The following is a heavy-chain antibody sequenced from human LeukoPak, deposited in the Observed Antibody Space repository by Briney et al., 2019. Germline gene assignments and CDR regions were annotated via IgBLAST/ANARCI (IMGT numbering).Heavy chain of an antibody. J-gene: IGHJ6*02. D-gene: IGHD1-26*01. V-gene: IGHV1-69*04. CDR3: ARETLVGGSRHYYYYYGMDV. CDR1: GGTFSSYA. Sequence: ASVKVSCKASGGTFSSYAISWVRQAPGQGLEWMGRIIPILGIANYAQKFQGRVTITADKSMSTAYMELSSLRSEDTAVYYCARETLVGGSRHYYYYYGMDVWGQGTTVTVSS. CDR2: IIPILGIA.